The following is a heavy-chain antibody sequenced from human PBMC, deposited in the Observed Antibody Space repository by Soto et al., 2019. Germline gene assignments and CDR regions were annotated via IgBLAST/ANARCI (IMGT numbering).Heavy chain of an antibody. D-gene: IGHD3-22*01. J-gene: IGHJ4*01. CDR3: ASLPQGYYDRSGRLVDY. CDR1: GFTFSDYY. V-gene: IGHV3-11*01. CDR2: ISAGGSDI. Sequence: GGSLRLSCASSGFTFSDYYMSWIRQAPGKGLEWVAYISAGGSDIYYGDSVKGRFTVSRDNTKKSLYLQMSNLRADDTAIYYCASLPQGYYDRSGRLVDYWGHGTLVTVSS.